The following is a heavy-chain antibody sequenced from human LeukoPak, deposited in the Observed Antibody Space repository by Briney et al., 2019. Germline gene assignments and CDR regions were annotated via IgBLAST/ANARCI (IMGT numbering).Heavy chain of an antibody. CDR3: ARGGYCGGDCYFYY. Sequence: TSQTLSLTCTVSGGSISSGSYYWSWIRQPAGKGLEWIGRVYSSGSTNYNPSLKSRVSISVDTSKNQFSLRLSSVTAADTAVYYCARGGYCGGDCYFYYWGQGTLVTVSS. D-gene: IGHD2-21*02. J-gene: IGHJ4*02. V-gene: IGHV4-61*02. CDR2: VYSSGST. CDR1: GGSISSGSYY.